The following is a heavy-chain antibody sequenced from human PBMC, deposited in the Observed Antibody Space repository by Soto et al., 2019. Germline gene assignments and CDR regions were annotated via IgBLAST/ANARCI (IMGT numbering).Heavy chain of an antibody. V-gene: IGHV3-48*01. Sequence: EVQLVESGGGLVQPGGSLRLSCAASGFTFSSYSMNWVRQAPGQGLEWVSYISSSSSTIYYEDSVKGRFTIPRDNAKNTLKLKINSLRAEETAVYYCARGSDYDFWSGPRNPPPYYMDVWGKGTTVTVS. CDR2: ISSSSSTI. J-gene: IGHJ6*03. CDR3: ARGSDYDFWSGPRNPPPYYMDV. D-gene: IGHD3-3*01. CDR1: GFTFSSYS.